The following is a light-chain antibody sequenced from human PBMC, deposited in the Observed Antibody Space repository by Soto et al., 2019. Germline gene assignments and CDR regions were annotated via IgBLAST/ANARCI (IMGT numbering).Light chain of an antibody. CDR3: QHYAGGSRIT. CDR1: QSVSSR. J-gene: IGKJ5*01. Sequence: EVVMTQSPCTVSLSPGERATLSCRASQSVSSRLAWYQQKPGQAPRLLISGASSRATGIPDRFSGSGFGTDFTLTISRLEPEDFALYYCQHYAGGSRITFGQRTRLEVK. CDR2: GAS. V-gene: IGKV3-20*01.